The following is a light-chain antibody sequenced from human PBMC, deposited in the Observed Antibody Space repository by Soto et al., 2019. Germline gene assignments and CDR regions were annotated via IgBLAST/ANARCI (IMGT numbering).Light chain of an antibody. CDR2: DAS. CDR3: QQYNSYPL. V-gene: IGKV1-5*01. J-gene: IGKJ5*01. CDR1: QTISSW. Sequence: DIQMTQSPSTLSGSVGDRVTITCRSSQTISSWLAWYQQKPGKAPKLLIYDASSLESGVPSRFSGSGSGTEFTLTISSLQPDDFATYYCQQYNSYPLFGQGTRLEIK.